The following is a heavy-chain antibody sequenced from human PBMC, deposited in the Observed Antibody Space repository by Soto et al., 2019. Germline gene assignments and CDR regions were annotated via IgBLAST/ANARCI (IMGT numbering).Heavy chain of an antibody. V-gene: IGHV4-39*01. CDR3: ASPKIAFYNWFDP. CDR1: GGSMSSSSYY. CDR2: IYYSGST. D-gene: IGHD3-3*02. Sequence: SETLYLTCTVSGGSMSSSSYYWGWIRQPPGKGLEWIGSIYYSGSTYYNPSLKSRVTISVDTSKNQFSLKLSSVTAADTAVYYCASPKIAFYNWFDPWGQGTLVTVSS. J-gene: IGHJ5*02.